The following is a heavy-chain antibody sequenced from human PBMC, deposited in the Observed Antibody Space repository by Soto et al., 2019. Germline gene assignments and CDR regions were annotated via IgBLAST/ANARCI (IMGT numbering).Heavy chain of an antibody. J-gene: IGHJ4*02. CDR3: ARETSSYYYDSSGYYDY. V-gene: IGHV4-31*03. CDR2: IYYSGST. D-gene: IGHD3-22*01. Sequence: QVQLQESGPGLVKPSQTLSLTCTVSGGSISSGGYYWSWIRQHPGQGLEWIGYIYYSGSTYYNPSLKSRVTISVDTSKNQFSLKLSSVTAADTAVYSCARETSSYYYDSSGYYDYWGQGTLVTVSS. CDR1: GGSISSGGYY.